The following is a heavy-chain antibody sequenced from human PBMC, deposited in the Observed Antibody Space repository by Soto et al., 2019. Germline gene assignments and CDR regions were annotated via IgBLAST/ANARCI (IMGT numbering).Heavy chain of an antibody. Sequence: ASVKVSCKASGYTFTGYYMHWVRQAPGQGLEWMGWINPNSGGTNYAQKFQGWVTMTRDTSISTAYMGLSRLSSDDTAGYYCARAPVDCSGGSCYSLPSWGFDYWGQGTLVTVSS. J-gene: IGHJ4*02. CDR3: ARAPVDCSGGSCYSLPSWGFDY. CDR2: INPNSGGT. CDR1: GYTFTGYY. V-gene: IGHV1-2*04. D-gene: IGHD2-15*01.